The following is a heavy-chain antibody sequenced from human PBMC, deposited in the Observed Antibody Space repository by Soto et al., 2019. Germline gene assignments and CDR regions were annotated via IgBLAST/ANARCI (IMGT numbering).Heavy chain of an antibody. CDR2: INAGNGNT. CDR1: GYTFTSYA. J-gene: IGHJ6*02. CDR3: ARVFTDYYGMDV. Sequence: ASVKVSCKASGYTFTSYAMHWVRQAPGQRLEWMGWINAGNGNTKYSQKFQGRVTMTRDTSASTAYMELSSLRSEDTAVYYCARVFTDYYGMDVWGQGTTVTVSS. D-gene: IGHD3-16*01. V-gene: IGHV1-3*01.